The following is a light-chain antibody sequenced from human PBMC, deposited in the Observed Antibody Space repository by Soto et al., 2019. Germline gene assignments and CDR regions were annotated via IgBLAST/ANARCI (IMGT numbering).Light chain of an antibody. Sequence: AIRACRASKSFSSSYLAWYQQKPGQAPRLLIYGASSRATGIPDRFSGIGSGTDSTDTGRRLRPSGSAALSSQEDRSSAAGRFGRGTRLEIK. CDR3: QEDRSSAAGR. J-gene: IGKJ5*01. CDR2: GAS. CDR1: KSFSSSY. V-gene: IGKV3-20*01.